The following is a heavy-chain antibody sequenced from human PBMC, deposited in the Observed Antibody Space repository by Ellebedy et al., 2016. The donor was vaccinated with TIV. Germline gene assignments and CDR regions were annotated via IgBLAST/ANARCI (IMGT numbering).Heavy chain of an antibody. CDR2: IYYSGST. Sequence: SETLSLXXTVSGGSISSYYWSWIRQPPGKGLEWIGYIYYSGSTNYNPSLKSRVTISVDTSKNQFSLKLSSVTAADTAVYYCARNPITMVRGVKAYFDYWGQGTLVTVSS. V-gene: IGHV4-59*01. CDR3: ARNPITMVRGVKAYFDY. D-gene: IGHD3-10*01. J-gene: IGHJ4*02. CDR1: GGSISSYY.